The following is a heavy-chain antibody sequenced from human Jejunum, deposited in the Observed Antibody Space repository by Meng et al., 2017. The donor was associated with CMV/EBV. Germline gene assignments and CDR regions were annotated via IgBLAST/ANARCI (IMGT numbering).Heavy chain of an antibody. CDR1: GYTFTNYG. V-gene: IGHV1-18*01. CDR3: ARVEVGITSGDY. J-gene: IGHJ4*02. CDR2: ISAHNGDT. D-gene: IGHD1-26*01. Sequence: QAPLVQAGGEVKKPGASVKVSCKASGYTFTNYGITWVRQAPGQGLEWMGWISAHNGDTNYAQTLQGRVTMTTDTSTSTAYMELRSLRPDDTAVYYCARVEVGITSGDYWGQGTLVTVSS.